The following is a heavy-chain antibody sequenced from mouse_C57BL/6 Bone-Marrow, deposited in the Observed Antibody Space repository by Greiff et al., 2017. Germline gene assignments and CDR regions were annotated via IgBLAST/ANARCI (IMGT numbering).Heavy chain of an antibody. J-gene: IGHJ2*01. CDR2: IYPGDGDT. V-gene: IGHV1-80*01. CDR3: ARGGGNSRSYYFDY. CDR1: GYAFSSYW. D-gene: IGHD2-1*01. Sequence: VQLQESGAELVKPGASVKISCKASGYAFSSYWMNWVKQRPGKGLEWIGQIYPGDGDTKYNGKFKGKATLTADKSSSTAYMQLSSLTSEDSAVYFCARGGGNSRSYYFDYWGQGTTLTVSA.